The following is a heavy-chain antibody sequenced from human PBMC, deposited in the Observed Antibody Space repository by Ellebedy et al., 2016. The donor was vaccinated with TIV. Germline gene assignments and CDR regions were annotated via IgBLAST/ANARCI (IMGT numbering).Heavy chain of an antibody. CDR1: GFIFSNYR. V-gene: IGHV3-21*01. J-gene: IGHJ5*02. D-gene: IGHD2-8*01. CDR3: VKNNGGSGPNWFAP. Sequence: GGSLRLSXAASGFIFSNYRMNWVRQTPGKGLEWVSSISDSGSYVSYADSVKGRFTISRDNAKNALYLQIKSLRVEDAGTYYCVKNNGGSGPNWFAPWGQGTLVTVSS. CDR2: ISDSGSYV.